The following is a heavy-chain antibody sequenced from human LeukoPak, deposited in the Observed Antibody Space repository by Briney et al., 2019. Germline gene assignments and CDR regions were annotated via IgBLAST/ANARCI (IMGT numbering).Heavy chain of an antibody. CDR1: GGSISSRNW. V-gene: IGHV4-4*02. D-gene: IGHD3-3*01. CDR2: INHSGST. J-gene: IGHJ4*02. CDR3: ARGPTKRITIFGVVTKYYFDY. Sequence: PSETLSLTCAVSGGSISSRNWWSWVRQPPGKGLEWIGEINHSGSTNYNPSLKSRVTISVDTSKNQFSLKLSSVTAADTAVYYCARGPTKRITIFGVVTKYYFDYWGQGTLVTVSS.